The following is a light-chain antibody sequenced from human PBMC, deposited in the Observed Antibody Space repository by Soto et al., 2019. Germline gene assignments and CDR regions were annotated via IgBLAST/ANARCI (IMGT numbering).Light chain of an antibody. CDR3: SSHTSSSTSNV. Sequence: QSALTQPASVSGSPGQSITISCTGTSSDVGGYNYVSWYQQHPGKAPKLMIYDVSNRPSGVSNRFSGSKSGNTASLTISGLQAEDEADYCCSSHTSSSTSNVFGTGTKLTVL. CDR1: SSDVGGYNY. CDR2: DVS. J-gene: IGLJ1*01. V-gene: IGLV2-14*01.